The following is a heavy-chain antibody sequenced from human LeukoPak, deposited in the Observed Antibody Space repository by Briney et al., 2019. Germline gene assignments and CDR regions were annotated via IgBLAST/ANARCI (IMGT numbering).Heavy chain of an antibody. D-gene: IGHD3-10*01. J-gene: IGHJ3*02. CDR1: GYTFPSYG. CDR3: ARESPRPMVRGDIDAFDI. Sequence: SEKVSCKASGYTFPSYGISWVRQAPGQGLEWMGWISAYNGNTNYAQKLQGRVTMTTDTSTSTAYMELRSLRSDDTAVYYCARESPRPMVRGDIDAFDIWGQGTMVTVSS. CDR2: ISAYNGNT. V-gene: IGHV1-18*01.